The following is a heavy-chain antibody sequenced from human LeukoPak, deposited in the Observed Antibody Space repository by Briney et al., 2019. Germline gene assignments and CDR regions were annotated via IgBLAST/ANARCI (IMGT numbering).Heavy chain of an antibody. CDR2: TYHSGST. D-gene: IGHD3-22*01. CDR1: GYSISSGYY. Sequence: SETLSLTCTVSGYSISSGYYWGWIRQPPGKGLEWIGSTYHSGSTYYNPSLKSRVTISVDTSKNQFSLKLSSVTAADTAVYYCAREERFTMIVVVSSNFDYWGQGTLVTVSS. J-gene: IGHJ4*02. V-gene: IGHV4-38-2*02. CDR3: AREERFTMIVVVSSNFDY.